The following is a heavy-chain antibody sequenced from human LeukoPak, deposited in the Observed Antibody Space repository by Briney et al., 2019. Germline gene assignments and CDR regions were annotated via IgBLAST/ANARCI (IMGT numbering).Heavy chain of an antibody. CDR2: IVVGSGNT. Sequence: ASVKVSCKASGFTFTSSAMQWVRQARGQRLEWIGWIVVGSGNTNYAQKFQERVTITRDMSTSTAYMELSSLRSEDTAVYYCASEGAYSGSYPPGYWGQGTLVTVSS. D-gene: IGHD1-26*01. CDR1: GFTFTSSA. V-gene: IGHV1-58*02. CDR3: ASEGAYSGSYPPGY. J-gene: IGHJ4*02.